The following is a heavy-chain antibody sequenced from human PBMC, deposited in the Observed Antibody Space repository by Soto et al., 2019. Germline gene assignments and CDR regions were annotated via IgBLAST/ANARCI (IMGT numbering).Heavy chain of an antibody. CDR2: IXXGXGXT. Sequence: ASVKVSCKASGYTFTSYARHLVRQAPGQXLEWMXWIXXGXGXTXYXXXXXXRVTITRDTSASTAYMELSSLRSEETAVYYCARGRGGATPEWYFDLWGRGILVTVPQ. D-gene: IGHD1-26*01. J-gene: IGHJ2*01. CDR1: GYTFTSYA. CDR3: ARGRGGATPEWYFDL. V-gene: IGHV1-3*01.